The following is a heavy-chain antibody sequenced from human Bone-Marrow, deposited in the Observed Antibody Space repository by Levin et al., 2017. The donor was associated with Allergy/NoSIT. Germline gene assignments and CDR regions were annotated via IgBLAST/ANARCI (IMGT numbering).Heavy chain of an antibody. Sequence: LSLTCAASGFTFSSYVMSWVRQAPGRGLEWVSVISYAGGSTYYADSVKGRFTISRDNSENKLHLQMNSLRAEDTAIYYCAKRSSVDLYFFEDWGQGTLVTVSS. D-gene: IGHD2-15*01. CDR1: GFTFSSYV. V-gene: IGHV3-23*01. J-gene: IGHJ4*02. CDR3: AKRSSVDLYFFED. CDR2: ISYAGGST.